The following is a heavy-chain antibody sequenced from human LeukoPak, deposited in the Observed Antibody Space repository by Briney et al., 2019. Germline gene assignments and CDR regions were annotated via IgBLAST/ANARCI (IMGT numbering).Heavy chain of an antibody. CDR3: ARLSRVVVSSFYFDY. J-gene: IGHJ4*02. D-gene: IGHD2-21*01. CDR1: GYSISSGYY. Sequence: SETLSLTCAVSGYSISSGYYWGWIRQPPGKGLEWIGTIYQGGSTFYNPSLNSRVTMSVDTSKNQFSLILTSVTAADTAVYYCARLSRVVVSSFYFDYWGQGTLVTVSS. CDR2: IYQGGST. V-gene: IGHV4-38-2*01.